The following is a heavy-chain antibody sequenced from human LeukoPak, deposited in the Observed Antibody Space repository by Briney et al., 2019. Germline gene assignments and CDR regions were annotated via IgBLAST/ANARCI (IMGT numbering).Heavy chain of an antibody. V-gene: IGHV4-4*07. D-gene: IGHD2-2*02. CDR3: ARDQATAIHSTHYYYVDV. CDR1: GGSISNYY. J-gene: IGHJ6*03. Sequence: SETLSLTCTVSGGSISNYYWSWIRQPAGKGLEWIGRIYTSGSTNYNSSLKSRVTISVDKSKNQFSLKLSSVTAADTAVYYCARDQATAIHSTHYYYVDVWGKGTTVTVSS. CDR2: IYTSGST.